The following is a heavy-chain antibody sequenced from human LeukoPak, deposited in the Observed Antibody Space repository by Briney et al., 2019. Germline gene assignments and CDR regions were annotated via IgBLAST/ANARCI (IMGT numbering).Heavy chain of an antibody. J-gene: IGHJ5*02. CDR3: ARDNGDP. V-gene: IGHV3-48*01. CDR1: GFTFDDYA. CDR2: ISSSSSTI. D-gene: IGHD4-17*01. Sequence: GGSLRLSCAASGFTFDDYAMHWVRQAPGKGLEWVSYISSSSSTIYYADSVKGRFTISRDNAKNSLYLQMNSLRAEDTAVYYCARDNGDPWGQGTLVTVSS.